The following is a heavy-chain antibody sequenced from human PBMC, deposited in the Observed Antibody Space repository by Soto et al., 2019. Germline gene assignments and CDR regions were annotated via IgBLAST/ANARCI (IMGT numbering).Heavy chain of an antibody. V-gene: IGHV3-74*03. Sequence: EVQLVESGGGLVQPGESLRLSCAASGLTFRSYWMHWVRQAPGKGLVWVSRINTDGSVAMYVDSVKGRFTISRDNAKNTRDLRMTSLRAEDTAVYYCVREMQLWGVDAWGQGALVTVSS. D-gene: IGHD2-21*01. CDR2: INTDGSVA. J-gene: IGHJ5*02. CDR1: GLTFRSYW. CDR3: VREMQLWGVDA.